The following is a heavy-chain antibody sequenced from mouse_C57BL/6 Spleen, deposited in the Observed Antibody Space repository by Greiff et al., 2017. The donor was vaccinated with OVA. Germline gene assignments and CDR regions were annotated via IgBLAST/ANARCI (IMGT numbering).Heavy chain of an antibody. J-gene: IGHJ1*03. CDR1: GYTFTDYE. D-gene: IGHD2-4*01. V-gene: IGHV1-15*01. CDR3: TRDDYGYWYFDV. Sequence: QVQLKESGAELVRPGASVTLSCKASGYTFTDYEMHWVKQTPVHGLEWIGAIDPETGGTAYNQKFKGKAILTADKSSSTAYMELRSLTSEDSAVYYCTRDDYGYWYFDVWGTGTTVTVSS. CDR2: IDPETGGT.